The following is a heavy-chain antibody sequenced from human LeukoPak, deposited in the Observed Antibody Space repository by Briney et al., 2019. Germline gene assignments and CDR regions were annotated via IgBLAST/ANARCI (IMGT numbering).Heavy chain of an antibody. D-gene: IGHD3-10*01. Sequence: ASVKVSCKASGYTFTSYYMHWVRQAPGQGLEWMGIINPSGGSTSYAQRFQGRVTMTRDMSTGTVYKELSSLRSEDTAVYYCARVRRSLTMVRGVTNTKYNWFDPWGQGTLVTVSS. V-gene: IGHV1-46*01. J-gene: IGHJ5*02. CDR3: ARVRRSLTMVRGVTNTKYNWFDP. CDR1: GYTFTSYY. CDR2: INPSGGST.